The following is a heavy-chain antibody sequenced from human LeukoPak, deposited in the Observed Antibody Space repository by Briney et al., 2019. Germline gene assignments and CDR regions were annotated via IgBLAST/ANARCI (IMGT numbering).Heavy chain of an antibody. D-gene: IGHD3-10*01. CDR2: IYYSGST. Sequence: SETLSLTCTVSGGSISSYYWGWIRQPPGKGLEWIGTIYYSGSTYYNPSLKSRVTISVDTSKNQFSLKLSSVTAADTAVYYCARHGSLYYYGSGDFDYWGQGTLVTVSS. J-gene: IGHJ4*02. CDR3: ARHGSLYYYGSGDFDY. V-gene: IGHV4-39*01. CDR1: GGSISSYY.